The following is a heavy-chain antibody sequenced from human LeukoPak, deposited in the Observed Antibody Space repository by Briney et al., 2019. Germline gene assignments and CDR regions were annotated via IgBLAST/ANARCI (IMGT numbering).Heavy chain of an antibody. CDR2: TYYRSKWYN. Sequence: SQTLSLTCAISGDSVSSNSAAWNWIRQSPSRGLEWLGRTYYRSKWYNDYAVSVKSRITINPDTSKNQFSLQLDSVTPEDTAVYYCARGCSATSCLVFGMDVWGQGTTVTVSS. V-gene: IGHV6-1*01. J-gene: IGHJ6*02. D-gene: IGHD2-2*01. CDR1: GDSVSSNSAA. CDR3: ARGCSATSCLVFGMDV.